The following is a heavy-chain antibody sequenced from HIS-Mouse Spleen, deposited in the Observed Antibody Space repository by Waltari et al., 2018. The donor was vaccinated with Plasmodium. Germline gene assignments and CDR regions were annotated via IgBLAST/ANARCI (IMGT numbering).Heavy chain of an antibody. CDR3: ARGVGYSSSWYWFDP. Sequence: QVQLQESGPGLVKPSETLSLTCTVPGYSISSGSSWCWIRQPPGKGLEWIGSVYHSGSTYYNPSLKSRVTISVDTSKNQFSLKLSSVTAADTAVYYCARGVGYSSSWYWFDPWGQGTLVTVSS. CDR1: GYSISSGSS. J-gene: IGHJ5*02. D-gene: IGHD6-13*01. V-gene: IGHV4-38-2*02. CDR2: VYHSGST.